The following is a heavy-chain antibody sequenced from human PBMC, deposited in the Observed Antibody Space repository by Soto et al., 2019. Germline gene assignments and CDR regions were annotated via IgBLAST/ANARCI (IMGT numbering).Heavy chain of an antibody. V-gene: IGHV3-23*01. Sequence: GGSLRLSCAASGFTFSSYAMSWVRQAPGKGLEWVSAISGSGGSTYYADSVKGRFTISRDNSKNTWYRQMNSLRAEDTAVYYCAKETAQLERPSGFDYWGQGTLVTVSS. CDR3: AKETAQLERPSGFDY. CDR2: ISGSGGST. CDR1: GFTFSSYA. D-gene: IGHD1-1*01. J-gene: IGHJ4*02.